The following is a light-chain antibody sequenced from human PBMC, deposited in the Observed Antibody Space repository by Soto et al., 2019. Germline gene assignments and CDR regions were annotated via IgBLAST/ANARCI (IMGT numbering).Light chain of an antibody. CDR1: QSVTTN. Sequence: EIVLTQSPATLSLSPGERATLSCRTSQSVTTNFAWYQQKPGQAPRLLIYDISNRATGIPDRFSGSGSGTDFPLPISSLEPEDFAVYYCQQRATWPPLITVGPGTKVEIK. V-gene: IGKV3-11*01. CDR2: DIS. CDR3: QQRATWPPLIT. J-gene: IGKJ3*01.